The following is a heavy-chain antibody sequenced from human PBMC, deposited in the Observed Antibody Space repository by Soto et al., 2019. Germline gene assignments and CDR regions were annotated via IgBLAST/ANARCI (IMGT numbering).Heavy chain of an antibody. CDR2: IYYSGST. CDR3: AREYPTIVRGGITNWFDP. Sequence: SETLSLTCTVSGGSISSRDYYWSWIRQPPGKGLEWIGYIYYSGSTNYNPSLKSRVTISVDTSKNQFSLKLSSVTAADTAVYYCAREYPTIVRGGITNWFDPWGQGTLVTVSS. CDR1: GGSISSRDYY. D-gene: IGHD3-10*01. J-gene: IGHJ5*02. V-gene: IGHV4-61*08.